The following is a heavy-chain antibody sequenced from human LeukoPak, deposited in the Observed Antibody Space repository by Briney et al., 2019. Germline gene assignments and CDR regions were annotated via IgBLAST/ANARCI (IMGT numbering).Heavy chain of an antibody. CDR1: GGSISNYY. CDR2: IYSSGTT. J-gene: IGHJ4*02. D-gene: IGHD5-12*01. CDR3: AREWHHVFDY. V-gene: IGHV4-4*07. Sequence: SETLSLTCTVSGGSISNYYWSWIRQPAGKGLEWIGRIYSSGTTIYNPSLKSRVIMSVDKSKNQFSLKLRSVTAADTAVYYCAREWHHVFDYWGQGNLVTVSS.